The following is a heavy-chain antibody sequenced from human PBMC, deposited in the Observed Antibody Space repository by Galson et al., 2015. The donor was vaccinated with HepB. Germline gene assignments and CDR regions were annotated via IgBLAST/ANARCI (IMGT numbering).Heavy chain of an antibody. Sequence: SVKVYCKASGYTFTTYYMHWVRQAPGQGLEWMGIINPSGGRTSYAQKFQGRVTMTSDTSTSTVYMELSSLRSEDTAVYFCARGTYCGGDCYSSYFDYWGQGTLVTVSS. D-gene: IGHD2-21*01. V-gene: IGHV1-46*01. J-gene: IGHJ4*02. CDR1: GYTFTTYY. CDR2: INPSGGRT. CDR3: ARGTYCGGDCYSSYFDY.